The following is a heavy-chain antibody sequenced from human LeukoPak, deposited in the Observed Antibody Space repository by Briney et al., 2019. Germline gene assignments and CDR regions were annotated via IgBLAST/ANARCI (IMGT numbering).Heavy chain of an antibody. V-gene: IGHV3-23*01. J-gene: IGHJ4*02. D-gene: IGHD6-19*01. Sequence: QPGGSLRLSCAXSXXXXSXYXMXWVRQXXXXXXEWXSAISGSGGSTYYADSVKGRFTISRDNSKNTLYLQMNSLRAEDTAVYYCAKDHEQWLALFDYWGQGTLVTVSS. CDR2: ISGSGGST. CDR3: AKDHEQWLALFDY. CDR1: XXXXSXYX.